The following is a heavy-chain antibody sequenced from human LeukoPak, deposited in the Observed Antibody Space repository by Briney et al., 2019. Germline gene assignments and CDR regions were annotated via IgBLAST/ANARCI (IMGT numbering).Heavy chain of an antibody. J-gene: IGHJ5*02. CDR1: GFTFSGYA. CDR2: ISGSGGST. CDR3: AKGRMVRGVIGWFDP. D-gene: IGHD3-10*01. Sequence: GGSLRLSCAASGFTFSGYAMSWVRQAPGKGLEWVSAISGSGGSTYYADSVKGRFTISRDNSKNTLYLQMNSLRAEDTAVYYCAKGRMVRGVIGWFDPWGQGTLVTVSS. V-gene: IGHV3-23*01.